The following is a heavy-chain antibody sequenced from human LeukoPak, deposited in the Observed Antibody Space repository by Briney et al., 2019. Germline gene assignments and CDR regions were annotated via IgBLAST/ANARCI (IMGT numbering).Heavy chain of an antibody. V-gene: IGHV3-23*01. J-gene: IGHJ4*02. Sequence: GGSLRLSCAASGFTFSSYAMSWVRQAPGKGLEWVSLLSGRGRHTNYADSVKGRFTISTDNSKNTLILQMNSLRADDTAVYYCAKSIMGTAGLLDNWGQGTRVTVSS. CDR2: LSGRGRHT. D-gene: IGHD5-18*01. CDR1: GFTFSSYA. CDR3: AKSIMGTAGLLDN.